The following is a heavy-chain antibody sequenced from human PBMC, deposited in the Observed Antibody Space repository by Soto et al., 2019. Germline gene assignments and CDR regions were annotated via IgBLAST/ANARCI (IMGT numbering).Heavy chain of an antibody. D-gene: IGHD1-26*01. J-gene: IGHJ5*02. CDR3: AKSPFLGCGNDLEWYDR. CDR1: GFTFSSYA. Sequence: AGTPTLSCAASGFTFSSYAMSWVRQAPGKGLEWISAICGSGGSTYYAASENGRFTISRATTKHTLHLQINSPSAEATALYCCAKSPFLGCGNDLEWYDRWGQGTLVTVSS. V-gene: IGHV3-23*01. CDR2: ICGSGGST.